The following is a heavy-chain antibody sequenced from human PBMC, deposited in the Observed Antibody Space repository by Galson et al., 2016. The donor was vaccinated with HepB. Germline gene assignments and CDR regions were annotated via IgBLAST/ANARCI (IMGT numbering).Heavy chain of an antibody. CDR1: GGSLSSYY. CDR3: ARSPSMIRGVILDS. CDR2: IYYSGST. V-gene: IGHV4-59*01. Sequence: LSLTCTVSGGSLSSYYWSWIRQPPGKGLEWIGYIYYSGSTNYNPSLKSRVTISIDTSKNQFSLKLSSVTAADTAMDYCARSPSMIRGVILDSWGQGTLVTVSS. D-gene: IGHD3-10*01. J-gene: IGHJ4*02.